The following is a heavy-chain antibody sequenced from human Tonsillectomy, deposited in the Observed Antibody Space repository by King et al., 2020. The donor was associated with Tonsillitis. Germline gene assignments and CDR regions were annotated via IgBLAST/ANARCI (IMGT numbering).Heavy chain of an antibody. V-gene: IGHV3-49*03. D-gene: IGHD6-13*01. CDR2: IRSNAYGGTT. Sequence: QLVESGGGLVQPGRSLRLSCTASGFTFGDYAMSWFRPAPGKGLEWVGFIRSNAYGGTTEYAASVKGRFTISRDDSKSIAYLQMYSLKTEDTAVYYCTRGGSAGNYFDYWGQGTLVTVSS. CDR3: TRGGSAGNYFDY. CDR1: GFTFGDYA. J-gene: IGHJ4*02.